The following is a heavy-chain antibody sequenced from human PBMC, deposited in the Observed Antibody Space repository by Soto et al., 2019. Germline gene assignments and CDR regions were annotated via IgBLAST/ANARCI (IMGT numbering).Heavy chain of an antibody. Sequence: QVQLQESGPGLVKPSETLSLTCTVSGASISSYYWSWIRQPPGKGLEWIGYIYYSGSTNYNPSLKSXVTXSXVTSKNQFSLRLSSVTAADTAVYHCARQMFIGGMDVWGQGTTVTVSS. CDR1: GASISSYY. D-gene: IGHD2-15*01. J-gene: IGHJ6*02. V-gene: IGHV4-59*08. CDR2: IYYSGST. CDR3: ARQMFIGGMDV.